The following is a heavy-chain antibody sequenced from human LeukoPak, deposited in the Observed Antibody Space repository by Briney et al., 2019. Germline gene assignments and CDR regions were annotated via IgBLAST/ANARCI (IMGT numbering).Heavy chain of an antibody. CDR3: PKYTGAGAGCAYYS. J-gene: IGHJ4*02. Sequence: GGSLRLSCVASGFTSSNYGMHGLRQAPGKGLEWVTVIWYDGSNKYYADSVKGRFTISRDNSKNTLYLQMNSLRAEDTAVYYVPKYTGAGAGCAYYSWGQGTLVTVSS. D-gene: IGHD3-16*01. CDR2: IWYDGSNK. CDR1: GFTSSNYG. V-gene: IGHV3-33*06.